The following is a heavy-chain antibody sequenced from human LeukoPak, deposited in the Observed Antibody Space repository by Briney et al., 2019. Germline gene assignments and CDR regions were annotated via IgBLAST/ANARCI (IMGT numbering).Heavy chain of an antibody. V-gene: IGHV1-2*02. CDR1: GYTFTDYY. Sequence: GASVKVSCKASGYTFTDYYMHWVRQAPGQGLEWMGWINPNSGGTNYAQKLQGRVTMTTDTSTSTAYMELRSLRSDDTAVYYCARARLLRYYDWLLYHSNWFDPWGQGTLVTVSS. D-gene: IGHD3-9*01. CDR2: INPNSGGT. J-gene: IGHJ5*02. CDR3: ARARLLRYYDWLLYHSNWFDP.